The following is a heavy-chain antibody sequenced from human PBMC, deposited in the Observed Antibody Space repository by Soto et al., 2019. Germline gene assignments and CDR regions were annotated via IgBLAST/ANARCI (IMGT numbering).Heavy chain of an antibody. J-gene: IGHJ4*02. V-gene: IGHV3-30-3*01. CDR3: ARDAVAMDY. D-gene: IGHD6-19*01. Sequence: GWALRLSCAASEFTISSYAIHWVRQAPGKGLEWVAVISYDGSSKYNSDSVKGPFTISRDKSKNTVYLQMHSLTVEDTAVYYCARDAVAMDYWGRGTLVTVSS. CDR2: ISYDGSSK. CDR1: EFTISSYA.